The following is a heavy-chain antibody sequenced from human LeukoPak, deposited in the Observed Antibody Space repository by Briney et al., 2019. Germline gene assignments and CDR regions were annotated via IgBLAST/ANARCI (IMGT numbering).Heavy chain of an antibody. V-gene: IGHV1-18*01. D-gene: IGHD2-15*01. CDR3: ARDQREGVVVAATIDY. Sequence: GASVEVSCKASGYTFTSYDINWVRQATGQGLEWMGWISAYNGNTNYAQKLQGRVTMTTDTSTSTAYMELRSLRSDDTAVYYCARDQREGVVVAATIDYWGQGTLVTVSS. J-gene: IGHJ4*02. CDR1: GYTFTSYD. CDR2: ISAYNGNT.